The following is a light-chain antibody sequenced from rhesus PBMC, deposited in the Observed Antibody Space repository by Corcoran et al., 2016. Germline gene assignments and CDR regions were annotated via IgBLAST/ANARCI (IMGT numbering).Light chain of an antibody. V-gene: IGKV1-33*02. CDR3: QQHNSLPFT. J-gene: IGKJ3*01. Sequence: DIQMTQSPSSLSASVGDRVTITCQASQNVNNWLAWYQQKPGKAPKLLIYAASSLPGGSPSRFSGIGSWSDFTLTISSLQPGDFATYYCQQHNSLPFTFGPGTKLDIK. CDR2: AAS. CDR1: QNVNNW.